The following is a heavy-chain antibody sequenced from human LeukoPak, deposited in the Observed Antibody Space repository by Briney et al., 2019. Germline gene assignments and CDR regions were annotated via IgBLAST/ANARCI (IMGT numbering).Heavy chain of an antibody. CDR3: ARPRNWNYIASRSSNWFDP. Sequence: SETLSLTCTVSGGSISSYYWSWIRQPPGKGLEWIGYIYYSGSTNYNPSLKSRVTISVDTSKNQFSLKLSSVTAADTAVYYCARPRNWNYIASRSSNWFDPWGQGTLVTVSS. V-gene: IGHV4-59*12. CDR1: GGSISSYY. D-gene: IGHD1-7*01. J-gene: IGHJ5*02. CDR2: IYYSGST.